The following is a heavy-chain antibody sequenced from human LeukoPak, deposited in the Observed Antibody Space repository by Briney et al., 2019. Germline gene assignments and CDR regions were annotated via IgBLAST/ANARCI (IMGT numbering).Heavy chain of an antibody. D-gene: IGHD6-19*01. CDR1: GITFSSYA. V-gene: IGHV3-23*01. CDR3: AKAGIAVPATPEY. Sequence: PGGSLRLSCAVSGITFSSYAMNWVRQAPGKGLEWVSVISSSGGTTYYSDSVKGRFIISRDNSKNTLYLQMNSLRAEDTAVYYCAKAGIAVPATPEYCGQGTQVTVSS. CDR2: ISSSGGTT. J-gene: IGHJ4*02.